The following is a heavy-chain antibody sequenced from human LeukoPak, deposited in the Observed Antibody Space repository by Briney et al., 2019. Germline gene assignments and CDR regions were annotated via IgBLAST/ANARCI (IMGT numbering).Heavy chain of an antibody. V-gene: IGHV7-4-1*02. CDR3: ARVAQQWLVRKDAFDI. CDR1: GYTFTTYS. D-gene: IGHD6-19*01. CDR2: INTNTGNP. Sequence: ASVKVSCKASGYTFTTYSINWVRQAPGQGLEWMGWINTNTGNPTYAQGFTGRFVFSLDTSVSTAYLQISSLKAEDTAVYYCARVAQQWLVRKDAFDIWGQGTMVTVS. J-gene: IGHJ3*02.